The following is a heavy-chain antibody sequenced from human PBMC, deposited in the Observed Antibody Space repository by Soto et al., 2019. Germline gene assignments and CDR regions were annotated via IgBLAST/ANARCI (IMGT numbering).Heavy chain of an antibody. J-gene: IGHJ3*02. CDR3: ARVVGYYYDSSRDAFDI. Sequence: ASVKVSCKASGYTFTSYGISWVRQAPGQGLEWMGWISAYNGNTNYAQKLQGRVTMTTDTSTSTAYMELRSLRSDDTAVYYCARVVGYYYDSSRDAFDIWGPGTMVTVSS. D-gene: IGHD3-22*01. CDR1: GYTFTSYG. V-gene: IGHV1-18*04. CDR2: ISAYNGNT.